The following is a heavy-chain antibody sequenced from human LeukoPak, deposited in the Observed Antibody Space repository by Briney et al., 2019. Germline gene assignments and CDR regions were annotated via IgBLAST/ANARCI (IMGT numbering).Heavy chain of an antibody. CDR3: ASCGGDCYTFDY. CDR1: GFTFSSYT. Sequence: GGSLRLSCAASGFTFSSYTMSWVRQAPGKGLEWVSGISGSGGRTYYADSVKGRFTISRDNSKNTLYLQMNSLRAEDTAVYYCASCGGDCYTFDYWGQGTLVTVSS. CDR2: ISGSGGRT. J-gene: IGHJ4*02. V-gene: IGHV3-23*01. D-gene: IGHD2-21*01.